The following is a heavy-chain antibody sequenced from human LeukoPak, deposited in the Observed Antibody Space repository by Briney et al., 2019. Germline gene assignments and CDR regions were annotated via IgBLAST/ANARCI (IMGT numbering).Heavy chain of an antibody. J-gene: IGHJ4*02. CDR2: IIPIFGTA. V-gene: IGHV1-69*13. D-gene: IGHD2-2*01. Sequence: SVKLSCKASGGTFSSYAISWVRLAPGQGLEWMGGIIPIFGTANYAQNFQGRVTITADESTSTAYMELSSLRSEDTAVYYCARAVGVVVPAAPFDYWGQGTLASVSS. CDR1: GGTFSSYA. CDR3: ARAVGVVVPAAPFDY.